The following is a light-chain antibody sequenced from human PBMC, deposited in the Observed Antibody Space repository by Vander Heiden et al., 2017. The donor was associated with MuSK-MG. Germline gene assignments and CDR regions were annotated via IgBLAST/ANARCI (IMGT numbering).Light chain of an antibody. Sequence: DIQMTQSPSSLSASVGDRVTITCRASETIKTYLNWYQQKPGKPPRLLIYAASSLQSGVPSRFSGGDSETDFTLTINRLQPEDFATYYCQQTDEIPRTFGQGTKVDIK. J-gene: IGKJ1*01. CDR1: ETIKTY. V-gene: IGKV1-39*01. CDR3: QQTDEIPRT. CDR2: AAS.